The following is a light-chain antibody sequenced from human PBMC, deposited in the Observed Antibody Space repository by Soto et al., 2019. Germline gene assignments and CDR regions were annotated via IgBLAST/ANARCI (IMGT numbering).Light chain of an antibody. CDR2: GAS. V-gene: IGKV3-11*01. CDR3: QQRSNWPIT. CDR1: QSVSSN. Sequence: EIVMTQSPATLSVSPGERATLSCRASQSVSSNLAWYQQKPGQAPRLLIYGASTRATGIPARFSGSGSGTDFTLTISSLEPEDFAVYYCQQRSNWPITFGQGTHWRL. J-gene: IGKJ5*01.